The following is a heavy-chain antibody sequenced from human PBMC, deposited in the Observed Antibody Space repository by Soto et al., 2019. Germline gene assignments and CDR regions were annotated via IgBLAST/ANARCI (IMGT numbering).Heavy chain of an antibody. V-gene: IGHV1-18*01. J-gene: IGHJ6*02. CDR1: GYTFTRYG. CDR2: ISGYNGDT. Sequence: QLQLVQSGAEVKKPGASVKVSCKASGYTFTRYGISWVRQAPGQGLEWMGWISGYNGDTKYAQILQGRVIMTTHTSTSTANMELMSLRSADTAIYYCARKVLPTAIEYYYGMEVWGQGTTVTVSS. D-gene: IGHD2-2*01. CDR3: ARKVLPTAIEYYYGMEV.